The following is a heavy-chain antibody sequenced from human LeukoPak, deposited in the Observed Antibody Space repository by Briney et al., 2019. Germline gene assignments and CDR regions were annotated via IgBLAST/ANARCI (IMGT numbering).Heavy chain of an antibody. D-gene: IGHD5-24*01. V-gene: IGHV4-59*01. CDR3: ARAGRDGYNYGS. CDR1: GGSIRSFY. Sequence: SETLSLTCSVSGGSIRSFYWTWIRQPPGKGLEWIGYIYYSANTNYNPSLKSRVTISLDTSKNQFSLELSSVTAADTAVYYCARAGRDGYNYGSWGQGTLVTVSS. J-gene: IGHJ5*02. CDR2: IYYSANT.